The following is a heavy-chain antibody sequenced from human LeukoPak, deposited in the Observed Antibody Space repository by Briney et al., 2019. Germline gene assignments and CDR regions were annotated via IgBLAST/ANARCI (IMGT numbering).Heavy chain of an antibody. CDR2: ISSSSSYI. V-gene: IGHV3-21*01. J-gene: IGHJ6*02. CDR3: ARFAHYAASYGMDV. CDR1: GFTFSSYS. D-gene: IGHD3-16*01. Sequence: GGSLRLSCAASGFTFSSYSMNWVRQAPGEGLEWVSSISSSSSYIYYADSVKGRFTISRDNAKNSLYLQMNSLRAEDTAVYYCARFAHYAASYGMDVWGQGTTVTVSS.